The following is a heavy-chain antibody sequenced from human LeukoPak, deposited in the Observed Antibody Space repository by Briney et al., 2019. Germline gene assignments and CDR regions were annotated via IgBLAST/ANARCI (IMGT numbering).Heavy chain of an antibody. D-gene: IGHD3-10*01. J-gene: IGHJ5*02. CDR1: GFTFSDYY. CDR3: ASGSYYGSGSPFDP. CDR2: ISSSGSTI. Sequence: GGSLRLSCAASGFTFSDYYMSWIRQAPGKGLEWVSYISSSGSTIYYADSAKGRFTISRDNAKNSLYLQMNSLRAEDTAVYYCASGSYYGSGSPFDPWGQGTLVTVSS. V-gene: IGHV3-11*01.